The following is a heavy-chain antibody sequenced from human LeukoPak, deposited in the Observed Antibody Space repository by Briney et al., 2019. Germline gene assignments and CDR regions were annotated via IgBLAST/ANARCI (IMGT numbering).Heavy chain of an antibody. Sequence: SETLSLTCTVSGGSISSYYWSWIRQPPGKGLEWIGYIYYSGSTNYNPSLNSRVTMSVDTSKNQFSLKLSSVTAADTAVYFCARGRYFDYWGQGTLVTVSS. V-gene: IGHV4-59*12. CDR3: ARGRYFDY. J-gene: IGHJ4*02. CDR1: GGSISSYY. CDR2: IYYSGST.